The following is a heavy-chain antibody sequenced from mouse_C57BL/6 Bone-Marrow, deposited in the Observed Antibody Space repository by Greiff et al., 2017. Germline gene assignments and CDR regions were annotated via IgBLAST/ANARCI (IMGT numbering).Heavy chain of an antibody. V-gene: IGHV5-17*01. J-gene: IGHJ4*01. CDR2: ISSGSSTI. CDR3: ARDGSQYYYAMDY. Sequence: EVKLVESGGGLVKPGGSLKLSCAASGFTFSDYGMHWVRQAPEKGLEWVAYISSGSSTIYYADTVKGRFTISRDNAKNTLFLQMTSLRSEDTAMYYCARDGSQYYYAMDYWGQGTSVTVSS. D-gene: IGHD2-3*01. CDR1: GFTFSDYG.